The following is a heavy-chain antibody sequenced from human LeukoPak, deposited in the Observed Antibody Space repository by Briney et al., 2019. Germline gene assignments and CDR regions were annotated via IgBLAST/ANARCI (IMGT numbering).Heavy chain of an antibody. CDR1: GGSISSYY. D-gene: IGHD6-19*01. V-gene: IGHV4-59*08. CDR3: ARHSSGSGGAFQY. Sequence: PSETLSLTCTVSGGSISSYYWSWIRQPPGKELEWIGYMDDSGSTNYNPSLTSRVTISEDTSKNQLSLKLGSVTAADTAVYYCARHSSGSGGAFQYWGQGTPVTVSS. J-gene: IGHJ4*02. CDR2: MDDSGST.